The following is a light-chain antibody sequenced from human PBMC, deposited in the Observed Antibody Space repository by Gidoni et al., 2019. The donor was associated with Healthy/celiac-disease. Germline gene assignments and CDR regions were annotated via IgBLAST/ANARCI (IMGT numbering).Light chain of an antibody. V-gene: IGLV2-14*01. J-gene: IGLJ2*01. CDR1: SSDVGGYNY. Sequence: QSALTPPASVSGSPGQSIPLSCTGTSSDVGGYNYVSWYQQHPGKALKLMIYEVSNRPSAVSNRFSGSKSGNTASLTISGLQAEDEADYYCSSYTSSSTPVVFGGGTKLTVL. CDR3: SSYTSSSTPVV. CDR2: EVS.